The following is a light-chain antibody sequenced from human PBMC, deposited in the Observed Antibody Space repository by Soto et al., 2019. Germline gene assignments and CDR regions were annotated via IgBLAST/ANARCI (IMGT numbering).Light chain of an antibody. V-gene: IGKV3-20*01. CDR3: QQYGSPPT. CDR1: QSVSSNY. Sequence: EIVLTQSPGTLSLSPGERATLSCRSSQSVSSNYLAWYQQKPDQAPMLVIYDVSGRATGIPDRFSGSGSGTYFTPTISRLEPDDFAVYYCQQYGSPPTFGQGTKVEIK. CDR2: DVS. J-gene: IGKJ1*01.